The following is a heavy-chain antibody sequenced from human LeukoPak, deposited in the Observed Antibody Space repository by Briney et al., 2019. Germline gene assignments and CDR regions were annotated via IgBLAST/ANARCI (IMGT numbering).Heavy chain of an antibody. D-gene: IGHD6-13*01. CDR2: INHSGST. CDR1: GGSFSGYY. V-gene: IGHV4-34*01. CDR3: AREVAAAGTANWFDP. J-gene: IGHJ5*02. Sequence: SETLSLTCAVYGGSFSGYYWSWIRQPPGKGLEWIGEINHSGSTNYNPSLKSRVTISVDTSKNQFSLKLSSVTAADTAVYYCAREVAAAGTANWFDPWGQGTLVTVSS.